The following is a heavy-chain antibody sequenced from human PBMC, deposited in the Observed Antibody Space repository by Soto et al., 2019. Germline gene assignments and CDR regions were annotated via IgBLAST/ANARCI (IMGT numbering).Heavy chain of an antibody. J-gene: IGHJ3*02. CDR3: ARETFTITAFDI. CDR1: GFTFSSYG. D-gene: IGHD3-10*01. CDR2: IWYDGSNK. Sequence: GGSLRLSCAASGFTFSSYGMHWVRQAPGKGLEWVAVIWYDGSNKYYADSVKGRFTISRDNSKNTLYLQMNSLRAEDTAVYYCARETFTITAFDIWGQGTMVTVSS. V-gene: IGHV3-33*01.